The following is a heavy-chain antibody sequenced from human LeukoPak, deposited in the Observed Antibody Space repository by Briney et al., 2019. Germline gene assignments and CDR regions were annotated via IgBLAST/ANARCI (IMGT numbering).Heavy chain of an antibody. CDR2: ISGSGGST. D-gene: IGHD3-10*01. V-gene: IGHV3-23*01. Sequence: AGGSLRLSCAASGFTFSSYAMSWVRQAPGKGLEWVSVISGSGGSTYYADSVKGRFTISRDNAKNSLYLQMNSLRAEDTAVYYCARVTSITMVRGVNDPWAFDVWGQGTMVTVSS. CDR1: GFTFSSYA. J-gene: IGHJ3*01. CDR3: ARVTSITMVRGVNDPWAFDV.